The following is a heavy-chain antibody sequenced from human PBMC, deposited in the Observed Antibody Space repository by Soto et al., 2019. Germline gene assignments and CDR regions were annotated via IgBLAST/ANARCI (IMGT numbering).Heavy chain of an antibody. D-gene: IGHD2-15*01. CDR3: ARYCN. V-gene: IGHV3-7*01. Sequence: GGSLRDPCVASAFTFSSYSMSWVRQAPGKRREWVAHMNPDGSHWSYVDSEKRRFTMSRDNAQNSLFLHMSSLRPEDTAIYYCARYCNWGPGTLVTVSS. CDR1: AFTFSSYS. CDR2: MNPDGSHW. J-gene: IGHJ4*02.